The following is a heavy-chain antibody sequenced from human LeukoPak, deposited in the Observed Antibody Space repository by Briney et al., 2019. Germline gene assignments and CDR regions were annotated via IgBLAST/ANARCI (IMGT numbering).Heavy chain of an antibody. CDR1: GFTFSSYW. J-gene: IGHJ4*02. CDR3: ARRYYGDYVGY. V-gene: IGHV3-74*01. CDR2: INSDGSST. Sequence: GGSLRLSCAASGFTFSSYWMRWVRQAPGKGLVWVSRINSDGSSTSYADSVKGRFTISRDNAKNTLYLQMNSLRAEDTAVYYCARRYYGDYVGYWGQGTLVTVSS. D-gene: IGHD4-17*01.